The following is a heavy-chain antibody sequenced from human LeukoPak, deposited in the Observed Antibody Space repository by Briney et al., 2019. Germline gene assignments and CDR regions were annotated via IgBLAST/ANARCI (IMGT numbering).Heavy chain of an antibody. CDR3: AKGPGGNSYYYYYMDV. J-gene: IGHJ6*03. CDR1: GGTFSSYA. CDR2: IIPIFGTA. V-gene: IGHV1-69*05. Sequence: ASVKVSCKASGGTFSSYAISWVRQAPGQGLEWMGRIIPIFGTANYAQKFQGRVTITTDESTSTAYMELSSLRSEDTAVYYCAKGPGGNSYYYYYMDVWGKGTTVTVSS. D-gene: IGHD4-23*01.